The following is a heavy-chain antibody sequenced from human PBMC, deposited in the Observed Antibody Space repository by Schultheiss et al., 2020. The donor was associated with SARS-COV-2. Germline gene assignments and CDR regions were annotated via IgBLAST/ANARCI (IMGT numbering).Heavy chain of an antibody. CDR2: ISSSSSYI. J-gene: IGHJ6*03. V-gene: IGHV3-21*01. CDR1: GFTFSSYA. CDR3: ARAVVPAVLVAVLHLSMDV. Sequence: GESLKISCAASGFTFSSYAMSWVRQAPGKGLEWVSAISSSSSYIYYADSVKGRFTISRDNAKNSLYLQMNSLRAEDTAVYYCARAVVPAVLVAVLHLSMDVWGKGTTVTVSS. D-gene: IGHD2-2*01.